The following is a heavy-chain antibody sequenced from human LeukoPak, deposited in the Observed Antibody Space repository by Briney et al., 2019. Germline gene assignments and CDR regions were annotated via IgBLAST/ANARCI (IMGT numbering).Heavy chain of an antibody. D-gene: IGHD1-26*01. J-gene: IGHJ4*02. V-gene: IGHV3-30*07. CDR3: ARWEIDY. Sequence: SVKGRFTIYRDNSKNTLYLQMNSLRAEDTAVYYCARWEIDYWGQGTLVTVSS.